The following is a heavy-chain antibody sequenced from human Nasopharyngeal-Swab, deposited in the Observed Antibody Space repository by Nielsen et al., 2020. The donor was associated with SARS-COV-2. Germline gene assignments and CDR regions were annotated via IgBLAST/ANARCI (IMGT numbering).Heavy chain of an antibody. CDR3: AKGGYCSGGSCFNWFDP. V-gene: IGHV3-23*01. CDR1: GFTFSSYA. J-gene: IGHJ5*02. Sequence: GGPLRLSCAAFGFTFSSYAMSWVRQAPGKGLEWVSAISGSGGSTYYADSVKGRSTISRDNSKNTLYLQMNSLRAEDTAVYYCAKGGYCSGGSCFNWFDPWGQGTLVTVSS. D-gene: IGHD2-15*01. CDR2: ISGSGGST.